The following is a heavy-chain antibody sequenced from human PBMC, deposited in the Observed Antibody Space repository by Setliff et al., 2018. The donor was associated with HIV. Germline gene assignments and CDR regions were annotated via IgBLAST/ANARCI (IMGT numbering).Heavy chain of an antibody. CDR3: ASSESYYYDSSGSDY. CDR2: IIPILGIA. Sequence: ASVKVSCKASGGTFSSYAISWVRQAPGQGLEWMGGIIPILGIANYAQKFQGRVTITADESTSTAYMELSSLRSEDTAVYYCASSESYYYDSSGSDYWGQGTLVTVSS. V-gene: IGHV1-69*10. CDR1: GGTFSSYA. J-gene: IGHJ4*02. D-gene: IGHD3-22*01.